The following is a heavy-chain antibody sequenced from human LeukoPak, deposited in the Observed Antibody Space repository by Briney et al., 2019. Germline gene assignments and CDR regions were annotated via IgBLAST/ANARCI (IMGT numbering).Heavy chain of an antibody. J-gene: IGHJ3*02. CDR2: INHSGST. D-gene: IGHD2-2*01. CDR3: ARSQRYCSSTSCYWSAFDI. V-gene: IGHV4-34*01. CDR1: GGSFSGYY. Sequence: PSETLSLTCAVYGGSFSGYYWSWIRQPPGKGLEWIGEINHSGSTNYNPSLKSRVTISVDTSKNQFSLKLSSVTAADTAVYYCARSQRYCSSTSCYWSAFDIWGQGTMVTVSS.